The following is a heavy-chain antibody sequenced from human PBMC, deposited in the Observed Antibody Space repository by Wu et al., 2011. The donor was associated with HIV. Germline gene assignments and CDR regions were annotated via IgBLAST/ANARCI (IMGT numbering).Heavy chain of an antibody. CDR1: GDTFSSYA. Sequence: QVHLVQSGAEVKKPGSSVKVSCKASGDTFSSYAISWVRQAPGQGLEWMGGIIPIFGTANYAQNFQGRVMINTDESTSTAYMELSSLRSEDTAVYYCARASSSNDAFDIWGQGTMVTVS. CDR3: ARASSSNDAFDI. CDR2: IIPIFGTA. D-gene: IGHD6-13*01. V-gene: IGHV1-69*05. J-gene: IGHJ3*02.